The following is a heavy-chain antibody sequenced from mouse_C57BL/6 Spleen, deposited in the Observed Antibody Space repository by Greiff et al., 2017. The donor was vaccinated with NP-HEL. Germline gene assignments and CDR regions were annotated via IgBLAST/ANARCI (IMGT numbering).Heavy chain of an antibody. CDR3: VRRDGNGAWFAY. V-gene: IGHV10-1*01. J-gene: IGHJ3*01. Sequence: EVKLVESGGGLVQPKGSLKLSCAASGFSFNTYAMNWVRQAPGKGLEWVARIRSKSNNYATYYADSVKDRFTISRDDSESMLYLQMNNLKTEDTAMYYCVRRDGNGAWFAYWGQGTLVTVSA. CDR2: IRSKSNNYAT. D-gene: IGHD2-1*01. CDR1: GFSFNTYA.